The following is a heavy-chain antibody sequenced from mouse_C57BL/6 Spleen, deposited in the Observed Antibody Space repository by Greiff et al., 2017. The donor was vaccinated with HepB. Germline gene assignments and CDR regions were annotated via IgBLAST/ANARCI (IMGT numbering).Heavy chain of an antibody. D-gene: IGHD1-1*01. J-gene: IGHJ1*03. CDR1: GYTFTDYN. Sequence: EVQLQQSGPELVKPGASVKMSCKASGYTFTDYNMHWVKQSHGKSLEWIEYINPNNGGTSYNQKFKGKATLTVNKSSSTAYMELRSLTSEDSAVYYCARGGHYYYGRGYFDVWGTGTTVTVSS. CDR3: ARGGHYYYGRGYFDV. CDR2: INPNNGGT. V-gene: IGHV1-22*01.